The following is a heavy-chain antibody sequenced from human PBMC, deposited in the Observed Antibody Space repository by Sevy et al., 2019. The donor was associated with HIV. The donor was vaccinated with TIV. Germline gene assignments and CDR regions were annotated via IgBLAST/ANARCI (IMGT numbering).Heavy chain of an antibody. J-gene: IGHJ6*02. V-gene: IGHV3-30*18. CDR1: GFTFSSYG. Sequence: GGSLRLSCAASGFTFSSYGMHWVRQGPGKGLEWVAIISYDGSNQYYPDSVKGRFTVSRDNSKNTLYLQMNSLRAEDMAVYYCAKGKETYYYYYGMDVWGQGTTVTVSS. CDR2: ISYDGSNQ. CDR3: AKGKETYYYYYGMDV.